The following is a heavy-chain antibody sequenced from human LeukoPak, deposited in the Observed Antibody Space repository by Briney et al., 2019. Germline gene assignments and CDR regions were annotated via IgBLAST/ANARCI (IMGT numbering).Heavy chain of an antibody. D-gene: IGHD4-17*01. CDR3: ARVNPDYGDYYSDY. J-gene: IGHJ4*02. Sequence: ASVKVSCKASGYTFTSYGISWVRQAPGQGLEWMGWISAYNGNTNYAQKLQGRVTMTTDTPTSTAYMELRSLRSDDTAVYYCARVNPDYGDYYSDYWGQGTLVTVSS. V-gene: IGHV1-18*01. CDR2: ISAYNGNT. CDR1: GYTFTSYG.